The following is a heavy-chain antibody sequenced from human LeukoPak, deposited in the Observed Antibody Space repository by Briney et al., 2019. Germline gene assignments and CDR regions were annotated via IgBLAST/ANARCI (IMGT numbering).Heavy chain of an antibody. V-gene: IGHV2-5*01. D-gene: IGHD3-3*01. J-gene: IGHJ3*02. CDR3: AHSVRFLEWFDAFDI. Sequence: SGPTLVKPTQTLTLTRTFSGVSLSTSGVGVGWIRQPPGKALEWLALIYWNDDKRYSPSLKSRLTITKDTSKNQVVLTMTNMDPVDTATYYCAHSVRFLEWFDAFDIWGQGTMVTVSS. CDR2: IYWNDDK. CDR1: GVSLSTSGVG.